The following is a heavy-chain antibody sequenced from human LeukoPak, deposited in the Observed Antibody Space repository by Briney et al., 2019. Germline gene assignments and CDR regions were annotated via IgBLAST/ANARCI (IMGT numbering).Heavy chain of an antibody. CDR1: GYSITSCCN. V-gene: IGHV4-38-2*02. Sequence: NPSETLSLTCTVSGYSITSCCNWGWIRQPPGKVLEWIGIIYHSGSDYYNPSLKSRVTISGDTSKNQFYLKLSSVTAADTAVYYCVRYCSSTTCYTRAVDYWGQGTLVTVSS. CDR3: VRYCSSTTCYTRAVDY. D-gene: IGHD2-2*02. J-gene: IGHJ4*02. CDR2: IYHSGSD.